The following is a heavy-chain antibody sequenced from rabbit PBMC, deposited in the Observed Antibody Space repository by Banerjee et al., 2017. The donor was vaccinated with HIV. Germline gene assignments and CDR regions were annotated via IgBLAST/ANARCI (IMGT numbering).Heavy chain of an antibody. CDR3: ARDRTDGVGYSFSL. J-gene: IGHJ4*01. D-gene: IGHD1-1*01. V-gene: IGHV1S40*01. CDR2: ISAGSSGDT. Sequence: QSLEESGGDLVKPGASLTLTCTASGFSFSTGYYMCWVRQAPGKGLELIACISAGSSGDTYYASWAKGRFTISKTSSTTVTLQMASLTAADTATYFCARDRTDGVGYSFSLWGPGTLVTVS. CDR1: GFSFSTGYY.